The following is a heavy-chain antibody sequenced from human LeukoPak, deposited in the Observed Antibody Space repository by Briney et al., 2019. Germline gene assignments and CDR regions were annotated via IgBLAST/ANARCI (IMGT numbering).Heavy chain of an antibody. CDR3: AKEEWVGGRNFFDY. CDR2: IRSKANSYAT. V-gene: IGHV3-73*01. Sequence: GGSLRLSCAASGFTFSGSAMHWVRQASGKGLEWVGRIRSKANSYATAYAASVKGRFTISRDDSKNTAYLQMNSLKTEDTAVYYCAKEEWVGGRNFFDYWGQGALVTVSS. CDR1: GFTFSGSA. J-gene: IGHJ4*02. D-gene: IGHD1-26*01.